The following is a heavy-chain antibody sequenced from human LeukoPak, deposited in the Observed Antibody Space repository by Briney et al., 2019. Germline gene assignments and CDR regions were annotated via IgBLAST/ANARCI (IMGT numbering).Heavy chain of an antibody. CDR3: ARWAGDSSAWYPALFDY. CDR1: GGTFSNHA. CDR2: IIPISGTA. V-gene: IGHV1-69*13. D-gene: IGHD6-13*01. Sequence: GASVKVSCKASGGTFSNHAISWVRQAPGQGLEWMGVIIPISGTANYAQKFQGRVTITADASTSTAYMELSSLTSDDTAVYYCARWAGDSSAWYPALFDYWGQGTLVTVSS. J-gene: IGHJ4*02.